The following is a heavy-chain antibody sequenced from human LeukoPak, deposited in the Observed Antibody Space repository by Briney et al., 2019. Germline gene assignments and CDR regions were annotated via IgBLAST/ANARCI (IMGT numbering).Heavy chain of an antibody. V-gene: IGHV1-69*13. J-gene: IGHJ6*02. CDR3: ARPVEMATITASSPHYYYGMDV. D-gene: IGHD5-24*01. Sequence: SVKVSCKASGGTFTSHVISWVRQAPGQGLEWMGGIIPMFGTSKYAQKFQGRVTISADESTSAVYMEPKSLGSEDTAVYYCARPVEMATITASSPHYYYGMDVWGQGTTVTVSS. CDR1: GGTFTSHV. CDR2: IIPMFGTS.